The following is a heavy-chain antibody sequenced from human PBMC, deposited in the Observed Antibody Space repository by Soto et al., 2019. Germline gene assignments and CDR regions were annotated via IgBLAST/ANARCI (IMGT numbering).Heavy chain of an antibody. CDR3: ARDSAVIAAAGPVWFDP. CDR1: GGSISSGDYY. J-gene: IGHJ5*02. CDR2: IYYSGST. V-gene: IGHV4-61*08. D-gene: IGHD6-13*01. Sequence: SETLSLTCTVSGGSISSGDYYWSWIRQPPGKGLEWIGYIYYSGSTNYNPSLKSRVTISVDTSKNQFSLKLSSVTAADTAVYYCARDSAVIAAAGPVWFDPWGQGTLVTVSS.